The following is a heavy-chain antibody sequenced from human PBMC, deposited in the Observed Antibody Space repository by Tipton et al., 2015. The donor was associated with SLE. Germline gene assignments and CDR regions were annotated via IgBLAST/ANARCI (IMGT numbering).Heavy chain of an antibody. V-gene: IGHV3-30*18. CDR3: AKDIVATTPIYGMDV. CDR2: IWYDGSNK. D-gene: IGHD5-12*01. CDR1: GFTFSNAY. J-gene: IGHJ6*02. Sequence: SLRLSCVASGFTFSNAYMAWVRQAPGKGLEWVAVIWYDGSNKYYADSVKGRFTTSRDNSKNTLYLQMNSLRAEDTAVYSYAKDIVATTPIYGMDVWGQGTTVTVSS.